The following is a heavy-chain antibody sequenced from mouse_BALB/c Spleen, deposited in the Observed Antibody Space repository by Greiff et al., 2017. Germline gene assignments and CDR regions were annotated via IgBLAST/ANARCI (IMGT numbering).Heavy chain of an antibody. J-gene: IGHJ3*01. CDR1: GFTITDTY. CDR2: IDPANGNT. V-gene: IGHV14-3*02. CDR3: AKDGYYVWFAY. D-gene: IGHD2-3*01. Sequence: EVQLQQSGAELVKPGASVKLSCTASGFTITDTYMHWVKQRPEQGLEWIGRIDPANGNTKYDPKFQGKATITADTSSNTAYLQLSSLTSEDTAVYYCAKDGYYVWFAYWGQGTLVTVSA.